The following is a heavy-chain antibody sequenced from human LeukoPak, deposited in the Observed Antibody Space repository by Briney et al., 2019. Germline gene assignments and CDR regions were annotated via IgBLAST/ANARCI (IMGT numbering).Heavy chain of an antibody. V-gene: IGHV3-23*01. Sequence: PGGSLRLSCAASGFTFSSYAMSWVRQAPGKGLEWVPAISGSGGSTYYADSVKGRFTISRDNSKNTLYLQMNSLRAEDTAVYYCAKSEIVVVPAAMLANYYYYGMDVWGQGTTVTVSS. CDR3: AKSEIVVVPAAMLANYYYYGMDV. D-gene: IGHD2-2*01. CDR2: ISGSGGST. CDR1: GFTFSSYA. J-gene: IGHJ6*02.